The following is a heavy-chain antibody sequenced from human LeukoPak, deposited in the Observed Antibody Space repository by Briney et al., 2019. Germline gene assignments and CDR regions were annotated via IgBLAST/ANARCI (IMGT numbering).Heavy chain of an antibody. Sequence: SVKVSCKASGGTLSRYAISWVRQAPGHGLEWMGGIIPIFGTTNYAQKFQGRVTMTRDMSTSTVYMELSSLRSDDTAVYYCARAGRRLFGVLIPLSFDYWGQGTPVTVSS. CDR2: IIPIFGTT. CDR3: ARAGRRLFGVLIPLSFDY. CDR1: GGTLSRYA. D-gene: IGHD3-3*01. V-gene: IGHV1-69*05. J-gene: IGHJ4*02.